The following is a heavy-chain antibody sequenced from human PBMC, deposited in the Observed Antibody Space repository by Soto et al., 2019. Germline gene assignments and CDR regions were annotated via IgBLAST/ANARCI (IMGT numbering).Heavy chain of an antibody. CDR3: ARMTHYYDSSGNKDFDY. J-gene: IGHJ4*02. V-gene: IGHV1-8*01. CDR2: MNPNSGNT. Sequence: QVQLVQSGAEVKKPGASVKVSCKASGYTFTSYDINWVRQATGQGLEWMGWMNPNSGNTGYAQKFQGRVTMTRYTSISTAYMELSSLRSEDTAVYYCARMTHYYDSSGNKDFDYWGQGTLVTVSS. CDR1: GYTFTSYD. D-gene: IGHD3-22*01.